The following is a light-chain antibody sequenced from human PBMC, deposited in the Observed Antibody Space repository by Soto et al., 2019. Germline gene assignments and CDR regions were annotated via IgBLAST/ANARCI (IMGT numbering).Light chain of an antibody. Sequence: QSVLTQPASVSGSPGQSITISCTGTSSDVGGYSLVSWYQQHPGKAPKLMIYEGTKRPSGISNRFFGSKSGSTASLTISGLQAEDEGDYYCCSYAGRDTFVFGTGTKVTVL. V-gene: IGLV2-23*01. CDR1: SSDVGGYSL. J-gene: IGLJ1*01. CDR2: EGT. CDR3: CSYAGRDTFV.